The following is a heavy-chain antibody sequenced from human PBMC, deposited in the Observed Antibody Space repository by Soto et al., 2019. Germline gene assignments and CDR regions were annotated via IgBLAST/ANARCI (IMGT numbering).Heavy chain of an antibody. CDR2: IYYSGST. CDR1: GGSISSGGYY. D-gene: IGHD2-21*02. J-gene: IGHJ3*02. CDR3: ARRVVVTRGWEAFDI. Sequence: SETLSLTCTVSGGSISSGGYYWSWIRQHPGKGLEWIGYIYYSGSTYYNPSLKSRVTISVDTSKNQFSLKLSSVTAADTAVYYCARRVVVTRGWEAFDIWGQGTMVTVSS. V-gene: IGHV4-31*03.